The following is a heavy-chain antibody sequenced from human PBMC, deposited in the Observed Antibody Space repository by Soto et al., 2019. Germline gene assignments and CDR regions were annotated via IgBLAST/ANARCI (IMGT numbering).Heavy chain of an antibody. Sequence: TLSLTCAVSGGSSSSSHWWGWVREAPGKGLEWIGEIYHSGITNYNPSLKSRITMSVDKSKNQFSVNLSSVTAADTAVYYCVRDADETAIVYAPWLVWGRGTMVTVSS. CDR1: GGSSSSSHW. V-gene: IGHV4-4*02. D-gene: IGHD2-8*01. CDR3: VRDADETAIVYAPWLV. CDR2: IYHSGIT. J-gene: IGHJ3*01.